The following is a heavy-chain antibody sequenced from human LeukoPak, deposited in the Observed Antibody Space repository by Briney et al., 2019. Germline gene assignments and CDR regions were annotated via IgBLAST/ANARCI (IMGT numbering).Heavy chain of an antibody. CDR2: TSSSSSYI. CDR1: GFTFSSYS. Sequence: GGSLRLSCAASGFTFSSYSMNWVRQAPGQGLEWVSSTSSSSSYIYYADSVRGRFTISRDDGQNSLYLQMNSLTAEDTALYYCATLRDYAWTHWGQGTLVTVSS. CDR3: ATLRDYAWTH. V-gene: IGHV3-21*01. J-gene: IGHJ4*02. D-gene: IGHD4-17*01.